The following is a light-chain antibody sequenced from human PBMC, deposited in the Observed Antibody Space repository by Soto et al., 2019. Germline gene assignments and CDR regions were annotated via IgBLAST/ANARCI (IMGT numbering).Light chain of an antibody. Sequence: QPVLTQPPSASGTPGQRVTISCSGSSSNIGSNYVYWYQQLPGTAPKLLIYRNNQRPSGVPDRFSGSKSGTSASLAISGLRSEDEADYYCAAWDDSLSGHYVFGTGTKLTAL. V-gene: IGLV1-47*01. CDR3: AAWDDSLSGHYV. J-gene: IGLJ1*01. CDR2: RNN. CDR1: SSNIGSNY.